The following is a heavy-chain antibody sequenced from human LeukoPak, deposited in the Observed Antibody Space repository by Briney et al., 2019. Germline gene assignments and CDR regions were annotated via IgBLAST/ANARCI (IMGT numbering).Heavy chain of an antibody. D-gene: IGHD5-12*01. V-gene: IGHV4-38-2*02. CDR1: GYSISSGYY. J-gene: IGHJ5*02. CDR3: ARVVPWWLRFGPNWFDP. CDR2: IYHSGST. Sequence: SETLSLTCTVSGYSISSGYYWGWIRQPPGKGLEWIGSIYHSGSTYYNPSLKSRVTISVDTSKNQFSLKLSSVTAADTAVYYCARVVPWWLRFGPNWFDPWGQGTLVTVSS.